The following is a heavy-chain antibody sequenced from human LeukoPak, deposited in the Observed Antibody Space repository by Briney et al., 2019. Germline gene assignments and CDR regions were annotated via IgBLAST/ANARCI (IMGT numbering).Heavy chain of an antibody. Sequence: SETLSLTCAVYGGSFSCYYWSWIRQPPGKGLEWIGEINHSGSTNYNPSLKSRVTISVDTSKNQFSLKLSSVTAADTAVYYCARGRLIDPWGQGTLVTVSS. J-gene: IGHJ5*02. CDR1: GGSFSCYY. CDR2: INHSGST. D-gene: IGHD2-21*01. CDR3: ARGRLIDP. V-gene: IGHV4-34*01.